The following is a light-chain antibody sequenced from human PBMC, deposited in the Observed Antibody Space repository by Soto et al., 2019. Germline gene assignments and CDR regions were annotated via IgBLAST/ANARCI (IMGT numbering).Light chain of an antibody. J-gene: IGKJ1*01. CDR1: QTILTY. CDR2: AAS. Sequence: DIQMTQSPSSLSASVGDRVTITCRASQTILTYLNWYQQKPGKAPKLLIYAASSLQSGVPSRFSGGGSATGFTLTISSLQPEDFATYYCQQSFSTTWTFGHGTKVDI. CDR3: QQSFSTTWT. V-gene: IGKV1-39*01.